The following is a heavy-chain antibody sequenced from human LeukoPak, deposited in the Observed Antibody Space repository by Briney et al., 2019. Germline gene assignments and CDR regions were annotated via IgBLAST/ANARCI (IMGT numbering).Heavy chain of an antibody. J-gene: IGHJ4*02. D-gene: IGHD5-18*01. Sequence: SETLSLTCTVSGGSVSSGSYYWSWIRQPPGKGLEWIGFIYDSGSTNYNPSLYSRLTISVDTSENQFSLKLTSVTAADTAVYYCARDRRGYGSFDSWGQGTLVTVSS. V-gene: IGHV4-61*01. CDR3: ARDRRGYGSFDS. CDR1: GGSVSSGSYY. CDR2: IYDSGST.